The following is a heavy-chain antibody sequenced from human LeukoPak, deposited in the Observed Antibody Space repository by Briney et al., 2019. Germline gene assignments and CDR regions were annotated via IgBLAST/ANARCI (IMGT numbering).Heavy chain of an antibody. CDR1: GYSFTSFW. Sequence: GESLKISYKGSGYSFTSFWIGWVRQMPGKGLEWMGNIDPSDSDTRHSPSFQGQVTISVDKSISTAYLQWSSLKASDTAIYYCARLNDILTGPFDYWGQGTLVTVSS. V-gene: IGHV5-51*01. CDR2: IDPSDSDT. CDR3: ARLNDILTGPFDY. D-gene: IGHD3-9*01. J-gene: IGHJ4*02.